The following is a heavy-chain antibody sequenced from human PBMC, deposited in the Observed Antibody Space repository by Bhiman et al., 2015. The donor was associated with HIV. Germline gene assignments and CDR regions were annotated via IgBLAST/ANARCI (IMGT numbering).Heavy chain of an antibody. CDR2: INQDESEK. V-gene: IGHV3-7*03. J-gene: IGHJ4*02. Sequence: VQLVESGGGVVQPGRSLRLSCAASGFTFSTSGMHWVRQAPGKGMEWVANINQDESEKYYVDSVKGRFTISRDNARNSLYLEMNSLRADDTAVYYCACAALARGDDTDYWGQGTLVTVSS. D-gene: IGHD3-22*01. CDR3: ACAALARGDDTDY. CDR1: GFTFSTSG.